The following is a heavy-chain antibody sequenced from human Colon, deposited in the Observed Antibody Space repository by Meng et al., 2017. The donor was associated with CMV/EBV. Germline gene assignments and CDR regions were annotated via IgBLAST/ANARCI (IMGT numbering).Heavy chain of an antibody. D-gene: IGHD1-26*01. CDR3: TKGWEMAFEI. J-gene: IGHJ3*02. CDR1: GFTFSTSG. CDR2: IHYEGRYK. V-gene: IGHV3-30*02. Sequence: GESLTISCAASGFTFSTSGMHWVRQAPGKGLEWVAFIHYEGRYKYYADFVEGRFTISRDNSRNTLYLQMSRLTVEDTAEYYCTKGWEMAFEIWGQGTTVTVSS.